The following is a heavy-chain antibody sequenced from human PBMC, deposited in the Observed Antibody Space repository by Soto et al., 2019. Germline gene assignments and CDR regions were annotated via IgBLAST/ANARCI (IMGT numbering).Heavy chain of an antibody. CDR2: MNPNSGNT. CDR1: GYTFTGYY. D-gene: IGHD5-12*01. J-gene: IGHJ6*03. Sequence: GPSVKVSCKASGYTFTGYYMHWVRQATGQGLEWMGWMNPNSGNTGYAQKFQGRVTMTRNTSISTAYMELSSLRSEDTAVYYCARGSSGYVYYYYYMDVWGKGTTVTVSS. V-gene: IGHV1-8*02. CDR3: ARGSSGYVYYYYYMDV.